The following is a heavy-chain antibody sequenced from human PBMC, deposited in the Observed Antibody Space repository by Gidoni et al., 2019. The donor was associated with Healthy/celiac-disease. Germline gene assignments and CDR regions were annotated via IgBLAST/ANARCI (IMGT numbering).Heavy chain of an antibody. D-gene: IGHD6-19*01. J-gene: IGHJ4*02. CDR1: GGSFSGYY. CDR2: INHSDST. Sequence: QAQPQQWGAGLRKPSETLPHTCAVSGGSFSGYYWSWLRQPPGKGLELIAEINHSDSTNYNPSLTTRVTISVDTSKTQFSLKLSSVTAADPAVYYCASGRQWLIPDYWGQGTLVTVSS. V-gene: IGHV4-34*01. CDR3: ASGRQWLIPDY.